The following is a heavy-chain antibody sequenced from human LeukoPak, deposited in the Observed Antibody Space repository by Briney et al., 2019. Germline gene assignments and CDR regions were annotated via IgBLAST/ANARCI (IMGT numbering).Heavy chain of an antibody. V-gene: IGHV3-7*01. D-gene: IGHD3-22*01. CDR3: ARGDTYYYDSSGYLFDY. CDR1: EFSVGSNY. CDR2: IKQDGSEK. J-gene: IGHJ4*02. Sequence: GGSLRLSCAASEFSVGSNYMTWVRQAPGKGLEWVANIKQDGSEKYYVDSVKGRFTISRDNAKNSLYLQMNSLRAEDTAVYYCARGDTYYYDSSGYLFDYWGQGTLVTVSS.